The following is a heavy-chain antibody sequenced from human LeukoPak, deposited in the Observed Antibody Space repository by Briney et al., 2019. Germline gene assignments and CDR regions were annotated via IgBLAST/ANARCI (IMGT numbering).Heavy chain of an antibody. CDR3: ARSPAGYRFYFDY. J-gene: IGHJ4*02. Sequence: TLSLTCAVSGGSISSGGYSWSWIRQPPGKGLEWIGYIYHSGSTYYNPSLKSRVTISVDRSKNQFSLKLSSVTAADTAVYYCARSPAGYRFYFDYWGRGTLVTVSS. D-gene: IGHD3-16*02. CDR2: IYHSGST. V-gene: IGHV4-30-2*01. CDR1: GGSISSGGYS.